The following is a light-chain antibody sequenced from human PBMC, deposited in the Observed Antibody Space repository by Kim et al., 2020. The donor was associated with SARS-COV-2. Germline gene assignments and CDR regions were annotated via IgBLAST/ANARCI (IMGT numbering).Light chain of an antibody. J-gene: IGKJ5*01. CDR1: QNVSSN. Sequence: SPGERATRSCRASQNVSSNLAGYQQKPGQAPRFLIYGASTRATGIPARFSGSGSGTEFTLTISSLQSEDFAVYYCQQYNNWPPITFGQGTRLEIK. CDR3: QQYNNWPPIT. V-gene: IGKV3-15*01. CDR2: GAS.